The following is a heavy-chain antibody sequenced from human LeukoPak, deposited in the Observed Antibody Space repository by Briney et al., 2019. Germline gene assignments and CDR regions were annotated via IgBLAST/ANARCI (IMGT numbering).Heavy chain of an antibody. CDR2: LRSDGSNK. D-gene: IGHD1-26*01. V-gene: IGHV3-30*02. CDR3: AKGMGYSFDY. J-gene: IGHJ4*02. Sequence: GGSPRLSCTASGFTFINYGMLWVRQAPGKGLEWVAFLRSDGSNKTYADSVKGRFTISRDNSKNTLDLQMNSLRAEDTAFYYCAKGMGYSFDYWGQGSLVTISS. CDR1: GFTFINYG.